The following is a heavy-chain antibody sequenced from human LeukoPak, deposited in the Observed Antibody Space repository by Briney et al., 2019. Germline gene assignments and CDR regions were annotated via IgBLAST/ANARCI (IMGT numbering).Heavy chain of an antibody. V-gene: IGHV4-39*07. CDR1: GGSISSSSYY. J-gene: IGHJ3*02. CDR2: IYYSGST. Sequence: SETLSLTCTVSGGSISSSSYYWGWIRQPPGKGLEWIGSIYYSGSTYYNPSLKSRVTISVDTSKNQFSLKLSSVTAADTAVYYCARGDIVVVPATGAFDIWGKGKMVTVSS. D-gene: IGHD2-2*01. CDR3: ARGDIVVVPATGAFDI.